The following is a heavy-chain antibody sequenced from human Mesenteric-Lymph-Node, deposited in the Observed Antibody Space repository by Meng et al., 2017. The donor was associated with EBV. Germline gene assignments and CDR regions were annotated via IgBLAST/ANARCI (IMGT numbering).Heavy chain of an antibody. CDR1: GGSGSSSSYF. CDR2: ISYSGNS. J-gene: IGHJ4*02. Sequence: QLQSHESGPGLVKASRTLSFTCTVSGGSGSSSSYFWGWIRQPPGKGLEWIASISYSGNSFYNPSLRSRVTISVDTSKNQFSLRVTSVTAADTAVYYCTSTPNPNFYDYWGQGTLVTVSS. V-gene: IGHV4-39*01. CDR3: TSTPNPNFYDY. D-gene: IGHD1-14*01.